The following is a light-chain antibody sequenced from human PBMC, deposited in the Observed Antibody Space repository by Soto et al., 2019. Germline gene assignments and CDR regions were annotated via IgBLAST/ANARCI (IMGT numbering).Light chain of an antibody. V-gene: IGLV1-44*01. Sequence: QSALTQPPSASGTPGQRVTISCSGRSSNIGSNTVNWYQQLPGTAPKLLIYSNNQRPSGVPDRFSGSKSGTSASLAISGLQSEDEADYYCAAWDDSLNGEVFGTGTRSPS. CDR3: AAWDDSLNGEV. CDR2: SNN. CDR1: SSNIGSNT. J-gene: IGLJ1*01.